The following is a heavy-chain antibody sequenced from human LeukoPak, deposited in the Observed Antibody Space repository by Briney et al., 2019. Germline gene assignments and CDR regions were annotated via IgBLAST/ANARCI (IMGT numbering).Heavy chain of an antibody. J-gene: IGHJ6*02. CDR3: TTEVVASTPNNFYYSAMDV. CDR1: GFTFTSSA. CDR2: IVVGSGNT. D-gene: IGHD5-12*01. V-gene: IGHV1-58*01. Sequence: GTSVKVSCKASGFTFTSSAVQWVRLARGQRLEWIEWIVVGSGNTNYAQKFQERVTITRDMSTSTAYMELSSLRSEDTAVYYCTTEVVASTPNNFYYSAMDVWGQGTSVTASS.